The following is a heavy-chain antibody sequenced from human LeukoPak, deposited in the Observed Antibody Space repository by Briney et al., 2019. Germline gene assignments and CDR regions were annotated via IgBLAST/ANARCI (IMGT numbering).Heavy chain of an antibody. CDR3: AKTALSWLGWFDP. CDR1: GFTFSSYG. CDR2: ISGSGGST. Sequence: SGGSLRLSCAASGFTFSSYGMSWVRQAPGKGLEWVSAISGSGGSTYYADSVKGRFTISRDNSKNTLYLQMNSLRAEDAAVYYCAKTALSWLGWFDPWGQGTLVTVSS. D-gene: IGHD6-19*01. V-gene: IGHV3-23*01. J-gene: IGHJ5*02.